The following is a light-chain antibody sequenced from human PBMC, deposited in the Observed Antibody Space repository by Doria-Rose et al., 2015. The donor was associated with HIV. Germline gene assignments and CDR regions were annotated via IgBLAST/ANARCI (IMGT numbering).Light chain of an antibody. CDR1: QSIRRY. CDR2: GVS. CDR3: QQSSSTPYT. Sequence: QSIRRYLTWYQQKRGTAPKLLIYGVSTLQSGVPLRFSGGESGTDFTLTISSLQPEDSATYYCQQSSSTPYTFGQGTKVEIK. J-gene: IGKJ2*01. V-gene: IGKV1-39*01.